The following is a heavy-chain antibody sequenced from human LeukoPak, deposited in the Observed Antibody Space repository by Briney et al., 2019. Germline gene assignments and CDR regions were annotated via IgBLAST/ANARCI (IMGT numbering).Heavy chain of an antibody. Sequence: PSETLSITCAVYGGSFSGYYWSWIRQPPGKGLEWIGEINHSESTNYNPSLKSRVTISVDTSKNQFSLKLSSVTAADTAVYYCARSRGYGDYLDAFDIWGQGTMVTVSS. CDR1: GGSFSGYY. V-gene: IGHV4-34*01. D-gene: IGHD4-17*01. CDR3: ARSRGYGDYLDAFDI. CDR2: INHSEST. J-gene: IGHJ3*02.